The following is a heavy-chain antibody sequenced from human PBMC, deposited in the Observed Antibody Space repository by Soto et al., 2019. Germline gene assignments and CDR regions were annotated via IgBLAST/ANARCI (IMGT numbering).Heavy chain of an antibody. CDR3: AREYYGSGSYYNSGVFDY. D-gene: IGHD3-10*01. J-gene: IGHJ4*02. Sequence: PSETLSLTCAVSGGSISSGGYSWSWIRQPPGKGLEWIGYIYHSGSTYYNPSLKSRVTISVDRSKNQFSLKLSSVTAADTAVYYCAREYYGSGSYYNSGVFDYWGQGTLVTVSS. CDR1: GGSISSGGYS. V-gene: IGHV4-30-2*01. CDR2: IYHSGST.